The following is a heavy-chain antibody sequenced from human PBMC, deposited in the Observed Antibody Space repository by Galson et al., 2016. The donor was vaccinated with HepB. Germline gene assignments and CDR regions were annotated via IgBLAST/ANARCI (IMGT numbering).Heavy chain of an antibody. V-gene: IGHV3-72*01. D-gene: IGHD3-22*01. CDR3: VRGHHASSTYWNEDTFDM. Sequence: SLRLSCAASGFIFSDYFMDWVRQAPGKGLEWVGRVKSKVHSYTIEYGASVKGRFTVPRDDSKNSLYLQMHSLKTEDTAVYYCVRGHHASSTYWNEDTFDMWGQGTMVTVSS. J-gene: IGHJ3*02. CDR1: GFIFSDYF. CDR2: VKSKVHSYTI.